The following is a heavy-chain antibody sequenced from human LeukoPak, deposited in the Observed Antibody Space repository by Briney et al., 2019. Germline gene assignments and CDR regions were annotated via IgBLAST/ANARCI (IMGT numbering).Heavy chain of an antibody. CDR1: GFTVSNNY. J-gene: IGHJ4*02. CDR3: AKKARETIAVAATIDY. V-gene: IGHV3-53*01. D-gene: IGHD6-19*01. CDR2: IYSGGST. Sequence: GGSLILSCAASGFTVSNNYMSWVRQAPGKGLEWVSVIYSGGSTYYADSVKGRFTISRDNSKNTLYLQMNSLRAEDTAVYYCAKKARETIAVAATIDYWGQGTLVTVSS.